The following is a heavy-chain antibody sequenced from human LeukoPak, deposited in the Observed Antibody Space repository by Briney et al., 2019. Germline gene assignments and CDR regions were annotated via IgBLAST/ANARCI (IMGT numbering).Heavy chain of an antibody. CDR2: ISGSGGST. J-gene: IGHJ6*02. D-gene: IGHD3-10*01. CDR1: GFTFSSYA. V-gene: IGHV3-23*01. Sequence: PGGSLRLSCAPSGFTFSSYAVSWVRQAPGKGLEWVSAISGSGGSTYYADSVKGRFTISRDNSKNTLYLQMNSLRAEDTAVYYCAKFNGFGEAYYYYYGMDDWGQGTTVTVSS. CDR3: AKFNGFGEAYYYYYGMDD.